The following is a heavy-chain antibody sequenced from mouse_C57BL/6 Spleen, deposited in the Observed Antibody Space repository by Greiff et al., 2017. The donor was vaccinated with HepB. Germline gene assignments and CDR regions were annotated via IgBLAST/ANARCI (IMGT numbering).Heavy chain of an antibody. CDR3: ARKEAVVAYYFDY. CDR1: GYAFSSYW. V-gene: IGHV1-80*01. CDR2: IYPGDGDT. D-gene: IGHD1-1*01. J-gene: IGHJ2*01. Sequence: QVQLQQSGAELVKPGASVKISCKASGYAFSSYWMNWVKQRPGKGLEWIGQIYPGDGDTNYNGKFKGKATLTADKSSSTAYMQLSSLTSEDSAVYFCARKEAVVAYYFDYWGQGTTLTVSS.